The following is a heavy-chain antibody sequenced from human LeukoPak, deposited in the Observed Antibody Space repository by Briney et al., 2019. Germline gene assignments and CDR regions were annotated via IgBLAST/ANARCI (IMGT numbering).Heavy chain of an antibody. Sequence: GASVKVSCKASGYTFTGYYMHWVRQAPGQGLEWMGWISAYNGNTNYAQKLQGRVTMTTDTSTSTAYMELRSLRSDDTAVYYCAREYSSSWYGGWFDPWGQGTLVTVSS. D-gene: IGHD6-13*01. J-gene: IGHJ5*02. CDR2: ISAYNGNT. CDR1: GYTFTGYY. CDR3: AREYSSSWYGGWFDP. V-gene: IGHV1-18*04.